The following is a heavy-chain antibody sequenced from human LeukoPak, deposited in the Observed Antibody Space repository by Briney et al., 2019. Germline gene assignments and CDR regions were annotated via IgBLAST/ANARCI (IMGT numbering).Heavy chain of an antibody. V-gene: IGHV1-69*06. CDR3: ATRNKDIVVVDSPVMDV. Sequence: ASVKVSCKASGGTFSSYAISWVRQAPGQGLEWMGGIIPIFGTANYAQKFQGRVTITADKSTSTAYMELSSLRSEDTAVYYCATRNKDIVVVDSPVMDVWGKGTTVTVSS. CDR1: GGTFSSYA. J-gene: IGHJ6*04. CDR2: IIPIFGTA. D-gene: IGHD2-15*01.